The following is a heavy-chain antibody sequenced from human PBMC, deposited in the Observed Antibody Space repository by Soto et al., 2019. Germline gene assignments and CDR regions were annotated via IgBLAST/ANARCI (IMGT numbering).Heavy chain of an antibody. J-gene: IGHJ4*02. CDR2: IYYRGNT. Sequence: QVQLQESGPGLVKPSETLSLTCTVSGGPISSGDYYWSWIRQPPGKGLEWIGYIYYRGNTYYNPSLKSRVTISADTAKNQFSLKLNTMTAGDTAVYYCARDSSRVAAALGPSFDYWGQGTLVTVSS. CDR3: ARDSSRVAAALGPSFDY. V-gene: IGHV4-30-4*01. D-gene: IGHD2-2*01. CDR1: GGPISSGDYY.